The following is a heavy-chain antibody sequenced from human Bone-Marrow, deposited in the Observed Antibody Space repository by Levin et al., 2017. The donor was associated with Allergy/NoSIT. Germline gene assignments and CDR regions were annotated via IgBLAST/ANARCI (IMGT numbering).Heavy chain of an antibody. CDR3: ARDGRDCSSGPCSDQVGFDP. CDR2: IMSSGGGT. Sequence: GESLKISCKASGYTFTSYYIHWVRQAPGQGLEWMGVIMSSGGGTTDAQKFQGRVTMTTDTSTNTVYMQLNSLTFEDTAVYYCARDGRDCSSGPCSDQVGFDPWGPGTLVTVSS. D-gene: IGHD2-2*01. J-gene: IGHJ5*02. V-gene: IGHV1-46*01. CDR1: GYTFTSYY.